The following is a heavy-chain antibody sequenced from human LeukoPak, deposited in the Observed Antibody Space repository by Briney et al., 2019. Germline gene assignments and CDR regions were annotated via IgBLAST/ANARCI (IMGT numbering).Heavy chain of an antibody. J-gene: IGHJ4*02. CDR1: GFTFSSYW. D-gene: IGHD3-3*01. CDR2: IKQDGSEK. Sequence: GGSLRLSCAASGFTFSSYWMSWVRQAPGKGLEWVANIKQDGSEKYYVDSVKGRFTISRDNAKNSLYLQMNSLRAGDTAVYYCAAQSGYYDFWSGYSPRPFDYWGQGTLVTVSS. V-gene: IGHV3-7*01. CDR3: AAQSGYYDFWSGYSPRPFDY.